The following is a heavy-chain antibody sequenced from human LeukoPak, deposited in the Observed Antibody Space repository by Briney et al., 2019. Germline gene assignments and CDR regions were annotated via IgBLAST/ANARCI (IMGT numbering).Heavy chain of an antibody. CDR2: IYYSGST. CDR3: ARGSVAGTGNSFDY. Sequence: SETLSLTCTVSGGSISSYYWSWIRQPPGKGLEWIGYIYYSGSTNYNPSLKSRVTISVDTSKNQFSLKLSSVTAADTAVYYCARGSVAGTGNSFDYWGQGTLVTVSS. J-gene: IGHJ4*02. D-gene: IGHD6-19*01. CDR1: GGSISSYY. V-gene: IGHV4-59*01.